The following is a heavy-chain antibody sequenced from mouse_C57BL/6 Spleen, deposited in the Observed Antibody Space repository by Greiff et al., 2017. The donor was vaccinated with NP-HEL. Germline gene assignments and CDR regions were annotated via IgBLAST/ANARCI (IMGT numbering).Heavy chain of an antibody. CDR3: AREANWDRDYAMDY. CDR2: ISYDGSN. V-gene: IGHV3-6*01. J-gene: IGHJ4*01. Sequence: DVKLQESGPGLVKPSQSLSLTCSVTGYSITSGYYWNWIRQFPGNKLEWMGYISYDGSNNYNPSLKNRISITRDTSKNQFFLKLNSVTTEDTATYYCAREANWDRDYAMDYWGQGTSVTVSS. D-gene: IGHD4-1*01. CDR1: GYSITSGYY.